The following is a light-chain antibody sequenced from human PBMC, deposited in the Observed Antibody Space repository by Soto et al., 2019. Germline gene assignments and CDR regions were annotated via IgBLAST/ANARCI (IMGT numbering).Light chain of an antibody. V-gene: IGKV1-27*01. CDR3: QQYKSAPWT. CDR1: QCITNY. CDR2: AAS. J-gene: IGKJ1*01. Sequence: DIQMTQSPSSLSAVVGDRVTITCRARQCITNYLAGYQQKPGKVPNLLIYAASILQSGVPSRFSGSGSGTDFTLTIRSRQPEDVATYYCQQYKSAPWTFGQGTKVQIK.